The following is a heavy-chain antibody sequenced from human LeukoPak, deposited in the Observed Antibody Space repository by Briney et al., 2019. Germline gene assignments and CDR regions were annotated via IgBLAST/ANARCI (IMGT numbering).Heavy chain of an antibody. D-gene: IGHD6-19*01. Sequence: PSETLSLTCTVSGGSISSYYWGWIRQPPGKGLEWIGSIYYSGSTYYNPSLKSRVTISVDTSKNQFSLKLSSVTAADTAVYYCARPSSGPDHYYYYYYMDVWGKGTTVTVS. V-gene: IGHV4-39*07. CDR2: IYYSGST. CDR3: ARPSSGPDHYYYYYYMDV. CDR1: GGSISSYY. J-gene: IGHJ6*03.